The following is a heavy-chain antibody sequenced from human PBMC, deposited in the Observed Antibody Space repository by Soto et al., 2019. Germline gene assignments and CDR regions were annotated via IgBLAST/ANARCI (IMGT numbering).Heavy chain of an antibody. CDR1: GYTFTSYG. J-gene: IGHJ4*02. D-gene: IGHD5-18*01. CDR2: ISAYNGNT. CDR3: ARETASVDDGDY. V-gene: IGHV1-18*01. Sequence: ASVKVSCKDSGYTFTSYGISWVRQAPGQGLEWMGWISAYNGNTNYAQKLQGRVTMTTDTSTSTAYMELRGLRSDDTAVYYCARETASVDDGDYWGQGTRVTVSS.